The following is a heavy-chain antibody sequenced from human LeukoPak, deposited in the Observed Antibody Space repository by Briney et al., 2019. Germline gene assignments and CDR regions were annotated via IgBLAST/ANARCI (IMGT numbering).Heavy chain of an antibody. V-gene: IGHV4-39*01. J-gene: IGHJ4*02. CDR3: AANSADYNTLGSSYKV. D-gene: IGHD3-10*01. CDR1: GGSISSSSYY. Sequence: SETLSLTCTVSGGSISSSSYYWGWIRQPPGKGLEWIGSIYYSGTTYYNPSLKSRVTISVDTSKNQFSLKLNSVTAADTAVFYCAANSADYNTLGSSYKVWGQGTLVTVSS. CDR2: IYYSGTT.